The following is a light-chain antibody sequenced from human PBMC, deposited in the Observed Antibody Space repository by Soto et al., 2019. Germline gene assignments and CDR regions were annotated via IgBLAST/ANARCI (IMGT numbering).Light chain of an antibody. Sequence: QSALAQPASVSGSPGQSITISCTGTSSDFGSHNLVSWYRQHPGKAPKLMIYEGSKRPSGVSNRFSGSKSGNTASLTISGLQAEDEADYYCCSYAGSSTSLYVIGTGTKVTVL. CDR2: EGS. V-gene: IGLV2-23*01. J-gene: IGLJ1*01. CDR3: CSYAGSSTSLYV. CDR1: SSDFGSHNL.